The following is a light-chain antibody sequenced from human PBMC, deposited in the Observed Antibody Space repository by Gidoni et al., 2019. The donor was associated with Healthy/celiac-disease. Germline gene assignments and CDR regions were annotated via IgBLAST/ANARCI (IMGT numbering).Light chain of an antibody. V-gene: IGLV2-14*03. CDR3: SSYTSSSTLYV. J-gene: IGLJ1*01. Sequence: QSALTQPASVSGSPGQSITISCTGTSSDVGVYNYVSLYQQHPGKAPKLRIYDVSNRPSGVSNRFSGSKSGNTASLTISGLQAEDEADYYCSSYTSSSTLYVFGTGTKVTVL. CDR1: SSDVGVYNY. CDR2: DVS.